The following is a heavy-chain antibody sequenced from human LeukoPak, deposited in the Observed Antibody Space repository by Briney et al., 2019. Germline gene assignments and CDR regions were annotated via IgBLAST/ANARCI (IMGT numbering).Heavy chain of an antibody. CDR1: GGPISSGGYY. J-gene: IGHJ3*02. CDR2: IYYSGST. Sequence: SQTLSLTCTVSGGPISSGGYYWSWIRQHPGKGLEWIGYIYYSGSTYYNPSLKSRVTISVDTSKNQFSLKLSSVTAADTAVYYCPRDREYDSSGYYYRAGLFDIWGQGTMVTVSS. V-gene: IGHV4-31*03. D-gene: IGHD3-22*01. CDR3: PRDREYDSSGYYYRAGLFDI.